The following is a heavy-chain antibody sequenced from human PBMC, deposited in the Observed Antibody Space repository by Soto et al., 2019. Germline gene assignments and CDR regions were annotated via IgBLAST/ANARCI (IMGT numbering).Heavy chain of an antibody. CDR1: GFTLSGRS. CDR3: ARGWFGPDV. J-gene: IGHJ6*04. Sequence: EVQLVESGGGLVQPGGSLRLSCAASGFTLSGRSMHWVRQAPGKGLVWVSGIDNAGTDSIYADSVKGRFTSSRDNAKKMLELQMNILRVEDRAVYYCARGWFGPDVWGKGTTVTVSS. D-gene: IGHD3-10*01. CDR2: IDNAGTDS. V-gene: IGHV3-74*01.